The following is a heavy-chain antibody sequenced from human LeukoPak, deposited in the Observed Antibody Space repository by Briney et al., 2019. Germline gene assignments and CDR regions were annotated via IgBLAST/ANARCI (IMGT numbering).Heavy chain of an antibody. CDR1: GFTFSSYS. D-gene: IGHD3-3*01. V-gene: IGHV3-48*01. CDR2: ISSSSSTI. CDR3: ARDRADFWSGKDAFDI. Sequence: GGSLRLSCAASGFTFSSYSMNWVRQAPGKGLEWVSYISSSSSTIYYADSVKGRFTISRDNAKNSLYLQMNSLRAEDTAVYYCARDRADFWSGKDAFDIWGQGTMVTVSS. J-gene: IGHJ3*02.